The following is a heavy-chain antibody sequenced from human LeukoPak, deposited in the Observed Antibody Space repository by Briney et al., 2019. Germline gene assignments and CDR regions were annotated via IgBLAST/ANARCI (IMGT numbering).Heavy chain of an antibody. J-gene: IGHJ1*01. Sequence: GGSLRLSCAASGFSFSTYSMNWVRQAPGKGLEWVSSISTSSTYIYYADSVKGRFTISRDNAKNSLYLQMNSLRAEDTAVYYCARVNCGGDCSPQYFQHWGQGTLVTVSS. D-gene: IGHD2-21*02. CDR3: ARVNCGGDCSPQYFQH. V-gene: IGHV3-21*01. CDR2: ISTSSTYI. CDR1: GFSFSTYS.